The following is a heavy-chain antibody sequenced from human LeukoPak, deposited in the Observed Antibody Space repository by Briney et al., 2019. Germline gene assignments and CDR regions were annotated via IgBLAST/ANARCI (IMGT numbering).Heavy chain of an antibody. V-gene: IGHV3-48*01. CDR1: GFTFSSYS. J-gene: IGHJ4*02. Sequence: PGGSLRLSCAASGFTFSSYSMNWVRQAPGKGLEWVSYISSSSSTIYYADSVKGRFTISRDNAKNSLYLQMNSLKTEDTAVYYCTTDQVYYDSSGYYDYWGQGTLVTVSS. CDR2: ISSSSSTI. CDR3: TTDQVYYDSSGYYDY. D-gene: IGHD3-22*01.